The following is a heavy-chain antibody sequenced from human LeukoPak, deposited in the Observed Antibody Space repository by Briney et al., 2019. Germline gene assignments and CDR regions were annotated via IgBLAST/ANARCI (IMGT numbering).Heavy chain of an antibody. CDR1: GFTFSSYA. J-gene: IGHJ4*02. CDR3: ATAPLSAPTDY. Sequence: GGSLRLSCAASGFTFSSYAMSWVRQAPGKGLEWVSAISGRGGSTYYADSVKGRFTISRDNSKNTLYLQMNSLRAEDTAVYYCATAPLSAPTDYWGQGTLVTVSS. D-gene: IGHD6-25*01. V-gene: IGHV3-23*01. CDR2: ISGRGGST.